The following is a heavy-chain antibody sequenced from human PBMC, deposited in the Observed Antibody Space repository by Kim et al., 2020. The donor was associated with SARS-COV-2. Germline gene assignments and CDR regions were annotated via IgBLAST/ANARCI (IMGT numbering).Heavy chain of an antibody. CDR1: GYSFTAFY. CDR2: ISARDGAT. Sequence: ASVKVSCKSSGYSFTAFYIHWVRQAPGQGLEWMGSISARDGATQYSQSLQGRVTFTRDTSATTVYMELSSLTSEDTSVYYCARDPRSDGSNFFDYWGQGTLGIVSP. V-gene: IGHV1-3*01. J-gene: IGHJ4*02. CDR3: ARDPRSDGSNFFDY. D-gene: IGHD3-10*01.